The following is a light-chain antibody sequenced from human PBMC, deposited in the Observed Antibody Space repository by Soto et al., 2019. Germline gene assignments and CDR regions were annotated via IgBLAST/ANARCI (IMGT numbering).Light chain of an antibody. J-gene: IGKJ1*01. CDR1: QSVSSS. CDR2: GAS. Sequence: EIVMTQSPATLSVSPGERVTLSCRASQSVSSSLAWYQQNPGQAPRLLIYGASTRAIGIPGRFSGSRSETEFPLPISSLQSDDFAVYFCKQYKKWWTCGQGTKVETK. CDR3: KQYKKWWT. V-gene: IGKV3-15*01.